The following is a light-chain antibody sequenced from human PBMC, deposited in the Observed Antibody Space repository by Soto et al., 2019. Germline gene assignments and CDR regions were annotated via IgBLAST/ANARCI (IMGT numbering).Light chain of an antibody. CDR1: QSISSW. J-gene: IGKJ2*01. CDR3: QQYNSYSYP. Sequence: DIQMTQSPSTLSASVGDRVTITCRASQSISSWLAWYQQKPGKAPKLLIYKASSLESGVPSRFSGSGSGTEFTLTISSLHPDDFATYYCQQYNSYSYPFGQGTKLEIK. V-gene: IGKV1-5*03. CDR2: KAS.